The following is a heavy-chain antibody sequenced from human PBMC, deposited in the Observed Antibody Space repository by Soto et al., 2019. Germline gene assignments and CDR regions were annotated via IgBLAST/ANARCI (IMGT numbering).Heavy chain of an antibody. Sequence: SETLSLTCSVSGGSISSGYYFWSWIRQPPGKGLEWIGNIYYSGNTCYNPSLKSRLIISIDTSKNQCSLKVGSVTAADTAVYYWASSSLYGMDVWGQGTTVT. V-gene: IGHV4-30-4*01. J-gene: IGHJ6*02. CDR2: IYYSGNT. CDR3: ASSSLYGMDV. CDR1: GGSISSGYYF.